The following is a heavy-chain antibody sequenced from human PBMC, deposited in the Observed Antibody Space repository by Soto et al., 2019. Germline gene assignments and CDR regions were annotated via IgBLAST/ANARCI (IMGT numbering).Heavy chain of an antibody. Sequence: LSLTCTVSGGSISSGDYYWSWIRQPPGKGLEWIGYIYYSGSTYYNPSLKSRVTISVDTSKNQFSLKLSSVTAADTAVYYCARDGLRFLEWSSYWGQGTLVTVSS. V-gene: IGHV4-30-4*01. D-gene: IGHD3-3*01. CDR2: IYYSGST. CDR1: GGSISSGDYY. CDR3: ARDGLRFLEWSSY. J-gene: IGHJ4*02.